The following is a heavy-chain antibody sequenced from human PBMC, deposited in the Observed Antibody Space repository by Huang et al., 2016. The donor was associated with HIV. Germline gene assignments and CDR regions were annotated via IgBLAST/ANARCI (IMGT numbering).Heavy chain of an antibody. Sequence: QVQLVESGGGVVQSGRSLRLSCAASGYGMHWVRQAPGKGLGWVAVISYDGSNKYYADDVKGRFTISRDNSKNTLYLQMNSLRAEDTAVYYCAKFGGWERPPHYWGQGTLVTVSS. D-gene: IGHD1-26*01. V-gene: IGHV3-30*18. CDR2: ISYDGSNK. CDR3: AKFGGWERPPHY. J-gene: IGHJ4*02. CDR1: GYG.